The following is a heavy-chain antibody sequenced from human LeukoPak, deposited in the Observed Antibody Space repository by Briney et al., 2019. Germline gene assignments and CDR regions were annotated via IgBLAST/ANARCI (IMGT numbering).Heavy chain of an antibody. D-gene: IGHD1-26*01. CDR1: GYTFTSYG. CDR2: ISAYNGNT. CDR3: ARGPSGYLDY. V-gene: IGHV1-18*01. Sequence: ASVKVSCKASGYTFTSYGISWVRQAPGQGLEWMGWISAYNGNTNYAQKFQGRVTITRNTSISTAYMELSSLRSEDTAVYYCARGPSGYLDYWGQGTLVTVSS. J-gene: IGHJ4*02.